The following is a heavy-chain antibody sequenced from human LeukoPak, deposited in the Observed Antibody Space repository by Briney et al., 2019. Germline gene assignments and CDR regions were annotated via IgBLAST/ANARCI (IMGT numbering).Heavy chain of an antibody. D-gene: IGHD3-22*01. CDR2: IRYDGSNK. CDR3: AKDGNYYDSSGYGDY. CDR1: GFTFSSYG. Sequence: GGSLRLSCAASGFTFSSYGMHWVRQAPGKGQEWVAFIRYDGSNKYYADSVKGRFTISRDNSKNTLYLQMNSLRAEDTAVYYCAKDGNYYDSSGYGDYWGQGTLVTVSS. J-gene: IGHJ4*02. V-gene: IGHV3-30*02.